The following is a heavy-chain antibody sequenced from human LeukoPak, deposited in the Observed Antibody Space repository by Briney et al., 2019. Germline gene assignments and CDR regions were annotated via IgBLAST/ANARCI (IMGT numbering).Heavy chain of an antibody. D-gene: IGHD2-21*02. CDR2: IWADGNNK. J-gene: IGHJ4*02. Sequence: PGGSLRLSCAASGYTFSSYAMRWVRQAPGKGLEWVAVIWADGNNKYYGDSVKGRFTISRDNSKSTLYLQMNSLRAEDTAVYYCARDAGVTACDYWGQGTLVTVSS. CDR3: ARDAGVTACDY. V-gene: IGHV3-33*01. CDR1: GYTFSSYA.